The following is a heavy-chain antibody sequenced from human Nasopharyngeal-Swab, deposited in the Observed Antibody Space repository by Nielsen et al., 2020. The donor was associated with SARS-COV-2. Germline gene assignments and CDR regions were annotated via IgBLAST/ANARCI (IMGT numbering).Heavy chain of an antibody. V-gene: IGHV1-2*06. CDR2: INPNSGGT. CDR1: GYAFKSYA. D-gene: IGHD3-22*01. J-gene: IGHJ6*02. CDR3: AKAMRITMIGYYYCGMDV. Sequence: ASVKVSCKASGYAFKSYAMHWVRQAPGQGLEWMGRINPNSGGTNYAQKFQGRVTMTRDTSISTAYMELSRLRSDDTAVYYCAKAMRITMIGYYYCGMDVWGQGTTVTVSS.